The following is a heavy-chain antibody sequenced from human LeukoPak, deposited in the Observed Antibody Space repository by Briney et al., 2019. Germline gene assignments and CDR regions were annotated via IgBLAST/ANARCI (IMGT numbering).Heavy chain of an antibody. Sequence: PGGSLRLSCAASGYTFSSYAMSWVRQASGKGLEWVSAISGSGGSTYYADSVKGRFTISRDNSKNTLYLQMNSLRAEDTAVYYCAKDWSYGDFAYWGQGTLVTVSS. CDR3: AKDWSYGDFAY. J-gene: IGHJ4*02. CDR1: GYTFSSYA. CDR2: ISGSGGST. V-gene: IGHV3-23*01. D-gene: IGHD5-18*01.